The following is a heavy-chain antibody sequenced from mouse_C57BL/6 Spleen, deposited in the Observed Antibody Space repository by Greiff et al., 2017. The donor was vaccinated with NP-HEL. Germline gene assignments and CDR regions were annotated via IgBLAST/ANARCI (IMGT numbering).Heavy chain of an antibody. CDR3: ARGDYYDYDYYAMDY. D-gene: IGHD2-4*01. CDR1: GYTFTSYW. V-gene: IGHV1-64*01. J-gene: IGHJ4*01. CDR2: IHPNSGST. Sequence: QVQLQQPGAELVKPGASVKLSCKASGYTFTSYWMHWVKQRPGQGLEWIGMIHPNSGSTNYNETFKSQATLTVDKSSSTAYMQLSSLTSEDSAVYYCARGDYYDYDYYAMDYWGQGTSVTVSS.